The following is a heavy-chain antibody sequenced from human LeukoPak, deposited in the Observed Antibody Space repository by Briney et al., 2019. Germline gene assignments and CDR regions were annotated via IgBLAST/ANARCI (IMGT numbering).Heavy chain of an antibody. CDR2: INPHTGGT. CDR1: RYTFNAFQ. V-gene: IGHV1-2*02. J-gene: IGHJ4*02. Sequence: GASVKVSYKPSRYTFNAFQIRSIRQAPGQGLEGMGWINPHTGGTKYARKFVGRVTMARDTSISTAYMEMTRLTSVDTDIYYCARHSMVVAASDFDYWGQGTMVTVSS. CDR3: ARHSMVVAASDFDY. D-gene: IGHD2-15*01.